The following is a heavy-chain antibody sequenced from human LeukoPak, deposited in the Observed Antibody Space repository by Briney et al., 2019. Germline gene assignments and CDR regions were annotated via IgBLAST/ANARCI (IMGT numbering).Heavy chain of an antibody. Sequence: SETLSLTCTVSGGSISSSSYYWSWIRQPAGKGLEWIVRIYTSGSTNSNPSLNSRVTISVDTSKNQFSLKLSSVTDADTAVYFCARGPYSYDSSGAFDIWGQGTMVTVSS. D-gene: IGHD3-22*01. V-gene: IGHV4-61*02. CDR1: GGSISSSSYY. J-gene: IGHJ3*02. CDR2: IYTSGST. CDR3: ARGPYSYDSSGAFDI.